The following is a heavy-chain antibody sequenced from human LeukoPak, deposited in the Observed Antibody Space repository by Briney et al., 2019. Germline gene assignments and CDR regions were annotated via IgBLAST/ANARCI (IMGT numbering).Heavy chain of an antibody. V-gene: IGHV4-59*01. CDR2: IYYSGTT. CDR3: ARGVYIAAAQYGY. D-gene: IGHD6-13*01. Sequence: SETLSLTCTVSGGSISSYYWSWIRQPPGKGLGWVGYIYYSGTTNYTPTLKSRVTISVDTSKNQFSLKLSSVTAADTAVYYCARGVYIAAAQYGYWGQGTLVTVSS. CDR1: GGSISSYY. J-gene: IGHJ4*02.